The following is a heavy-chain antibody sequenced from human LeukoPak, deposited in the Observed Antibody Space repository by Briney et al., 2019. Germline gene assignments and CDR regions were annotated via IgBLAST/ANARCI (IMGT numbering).Heavy chain of an antibody. V-gene: IGHV2-5*01. Sequence: VSGPTLVNPTQTLTLTCTFSGFSLSTSGVGVGWIRQPPGKALEWLALIYWNDDKRYSPSLKSRLTITKDTSKNQVVLTTTNMDPVDTATYYCAHVYSSGWYSAAKTFDYWGQGTLVTVSS. CDR3: AHVYSSGWYSAAKTFDY. CDR1: GFSLSTSGVG. CDR2: IYWNDDK. J-gene: IGHJ4*02. D-gene: IGHD6-19*01.